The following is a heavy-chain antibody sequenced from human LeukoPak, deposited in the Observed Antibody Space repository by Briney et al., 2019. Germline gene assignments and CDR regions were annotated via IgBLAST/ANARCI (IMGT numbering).Heavy chain of an antibody. CDR2: INPNSGGT. CDR3: ARRGLKATGVVDY. J-gene: IGHJ4*02. Sequence: ASVKVSCKASGYTFTDYYMHWVRQAPGQGLEWMGWINPNSGGTNYAQKFQGRVTTTGDTSISTAYMELSRLRSDDTAVYYCARRGLKATGVVDYWGQGTLVTVSS. V-gene: IGHV1-2*02. CDR1: GYTFTDYY. D-gene: IGHD5-12*01.